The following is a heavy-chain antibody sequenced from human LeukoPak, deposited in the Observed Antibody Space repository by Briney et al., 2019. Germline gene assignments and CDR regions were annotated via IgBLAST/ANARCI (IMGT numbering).Heavy chain of an antibody. CDR3: ARHPPILDSRFYYYYMDV. CDR2: IYPGDSDT. D-gene: IGHD3-3*01. V-gene: IGHV5-51*01. Sequence: PGESLKISCQGSGSSFTNYWIGWVRQMPGKGLEWMGIIYPGDSDTRYSPSFQGQVTISADKSISTACLQWSSLKASDTAMYYCARHPPILDSRFYYYYMDVWGKGTTVTVSS. J-gene: IGHJ6*03. CDR1: GSSFTNYW.